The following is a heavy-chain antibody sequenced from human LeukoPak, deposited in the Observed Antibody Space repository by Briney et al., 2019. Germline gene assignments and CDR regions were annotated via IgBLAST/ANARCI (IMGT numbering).Heavy chain of an antibody. CDR3: ARTVGSSPFFDY. CDR1: GYTFTSYD. CDR2: MNPNSGNT. Sequence: ASVTVSCKASGYTFTSYDINWVRQATGQGLEWMGWMNPNSGNTGYAQKFQGRVTMTRNTSISTAYMELSSLRSEDTAVYYCARTVGSSPFFDYWGQGTLVTVSS. D-gene: IGHD6-6*01. V-gene: IGHV1-8*01. J-gene: IGHJ4*02.